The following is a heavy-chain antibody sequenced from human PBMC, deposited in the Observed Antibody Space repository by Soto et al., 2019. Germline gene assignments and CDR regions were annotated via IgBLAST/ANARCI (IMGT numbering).Heavy chain of an antibody. D-gene: IGHD1-26*01. CDR3: ARDEFDGSNHFGRFNP. CDR2: IYHSGGT. V-gene: IGHV4-4*02. Sequence: SETLSLTCAVAGGSIRSHTWWTWVRQPPGKGLEWIGEIYHSGGTNYNPSLEGRITISVDRSKNQFSLELISVTAADTAVYYCARDEFDGSNHFGRFNPWGQGALVTVSS. CDR1: GGSIRSHTW. J-gene: IGHJ5*02.